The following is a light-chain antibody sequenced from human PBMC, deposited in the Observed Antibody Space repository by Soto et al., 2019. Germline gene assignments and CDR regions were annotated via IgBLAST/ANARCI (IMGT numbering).Light chain of an antibody. CDR2: KAS. CDR1: ESINSW. V-gene: IGKV1-5*03. Sequence: DIQMTQSPSTLSASVGDRVTITCRASESINSWLAWYQQKPGKAPKILIYKASSLEIGVPSRFSGSGSGTEFTLTISSLQADDFATYYCQQYSSYPVHFGQGTKLEIK. CDR3: QQYSSYPVH. J-gene: IGKJ2*01.